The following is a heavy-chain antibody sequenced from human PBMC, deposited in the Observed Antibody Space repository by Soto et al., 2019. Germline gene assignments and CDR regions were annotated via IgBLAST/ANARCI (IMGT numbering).Heavy chain of an antibody. Sequence: GGSLRLSCAASGFTFSDYAMTWVRQAPGKGLEWVSAVSGSGGSTYSADSVRGRFTISKENSKNTLYLQMNSLRAEDTAVYYCAKSGGGSGTYYLDYWGQGTLVTVSS. CDR3: AKSGGGSGTYYLDY. J-gene: IGHJ4*02. V-gene: IGHV3-23*01. D-gene: IGHD3-10*01. CDR1: GFTFSDYA. CDR2: VSGSGGST.